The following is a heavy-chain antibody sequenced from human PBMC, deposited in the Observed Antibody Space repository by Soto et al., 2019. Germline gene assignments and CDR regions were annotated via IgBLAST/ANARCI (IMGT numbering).Heavy chain of an antibody. D-gene: IGHD2-2*01. CDR3: ARLGGNCDATGCYGYYVKDV. Sequence: QLQLQESGPGLMKPSETLSLTCSVSGGSISISNYQWGWIRQPPGKELEWIASIYYTGNTYYNPSLKSRVTMSIDTSKNQFSLKVSSVTAADTAVYYCARLGGNCDATGCYGYYVKDVWGQGTTVTVSS. CDR2: IYYTGNT. J-gene: IGHJ6*02. V-gene: IGHV4-39*01. CDR1: GGSISISNYQ.